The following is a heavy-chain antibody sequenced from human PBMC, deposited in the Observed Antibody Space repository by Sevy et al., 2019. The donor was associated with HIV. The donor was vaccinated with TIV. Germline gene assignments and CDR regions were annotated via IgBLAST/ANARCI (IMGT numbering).Heavy chain of an antibody. D-gene: IGHD2-15*01. CDR1: GFTFSSYS. CDR3: ASDLVVVAAILVDAFDN. CDR2: ISSSSSTI. V-gene: IGHV3-48*02. J-gene: IGHJ3*02. Sequence: GGSLRLSCAASGFTFSSYSMNWVRQAPGKGLEWVSYISSSSSTIYYADSVKGRFPISRDNAKNSLYLQMNSLRDEDTAVSYCASDLVVVAAILVDAFDNWGQGTMVTVSS.